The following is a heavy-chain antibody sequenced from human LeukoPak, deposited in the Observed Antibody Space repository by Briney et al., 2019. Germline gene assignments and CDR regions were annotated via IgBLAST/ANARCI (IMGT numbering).Heavy chain of an antibody. D-gene: IGHD5-12*01. CDR3: ARHRGNSAYSAFDI. J-gene: IGHJ3*02. CDR1: GFTFSDHY. V-gene: IGHV4-39*01. CDR2: LYYSGST. Sequence: LRLSCAVSGFTFSDHYMDWIRQPPGKGLEWIGALYYSGSTYYNPSLESRLTISADTSKNQFSLKLSSVTAADTAVYYCARHRGNSAYSAFDIWGQGTMVTVSS.